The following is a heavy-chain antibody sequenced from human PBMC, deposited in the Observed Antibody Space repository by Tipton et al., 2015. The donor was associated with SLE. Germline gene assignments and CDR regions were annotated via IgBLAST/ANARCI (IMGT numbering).Heavy chain of an antibody. Sequence: SLRLSCAASGFTFSSYAMHWVRQAPGKGLDWVAVISFDGSNKYYADSVKGRFTISRDNSKNTLYLQMNSLRTEDTAVYYCARDGGFLEWLYYFDCWGQGTLVTVSS. CDR3: ARDGGFLEWLYYFDC. CDR2: ISFDGSNK. CDR1: GFTFSSYA. J-gene: IGHJ4*02. V-gene: IGHV3-30*04. D-gene: IGHD3-3*01.